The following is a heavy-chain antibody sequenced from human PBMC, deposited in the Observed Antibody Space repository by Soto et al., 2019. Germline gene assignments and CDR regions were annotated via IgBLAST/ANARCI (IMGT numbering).Heavy chain of an antibody. CDR1: GYTFTSYA. J-gene: IGHJ4*02. CDR2: INAGNGNT. CDR3: ARGRYCSGGSCSHHSGPLHYFDY. D-gene: IGHD2-15*01. V-gene: IGHV1-3*01. Sequence: GASVKVSCKASGYTFTSYAMHWVRQAPGQRLEWMGWINAGNGNTKYSQKFQGRVTITRDTSASTAYMELSSLRSEDTAVYYCARGRYCSGGSCSHHSGPLHYFDYWGQGTLVTVSS.